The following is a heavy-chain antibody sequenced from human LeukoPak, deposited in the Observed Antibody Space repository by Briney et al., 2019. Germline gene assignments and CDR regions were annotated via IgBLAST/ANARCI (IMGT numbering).Heavy chain of an antibody. CDR2: IYYSGST. CDR1: GGSTSSSSYY. J-gene: IGHJ4*02. CDR3: ASLDYDILTAQGNY. V-gene: IGHV4-39*01. Sequence: KTSETLSLTCTVSGGSTSSSSYYWGWIRQPPGKGLEWIGSIYYSGSTYYNPSLKSRVTISVDTSRNQFSLKLSSVTAADTAVYYCASLDYDILTAQGNYWGQGTLVTVSS. D-gene: IGHD3-9*01.